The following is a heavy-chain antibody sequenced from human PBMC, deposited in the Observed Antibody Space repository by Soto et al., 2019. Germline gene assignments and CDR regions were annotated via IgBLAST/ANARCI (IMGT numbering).Heavy chain of an antibody. CDR1: GGSISSYY. Sequence: SETLSLTCTVSGGSISSYYWSWIRQPPGKGLEWIGYIYYSGSTNYNPSLKSRVTISVDTSKNQFSLKLSSVTAADTAVYYCAIGGRSSSKTVFDYWGQGTLVTVSS. D-gene: IGHD6-6*01. CDR2: IYYSGST. CDR3: AIGGRSSSKTVFDY. V-gene: IGHV4-59*01. J-gene: IGHJ4*02.